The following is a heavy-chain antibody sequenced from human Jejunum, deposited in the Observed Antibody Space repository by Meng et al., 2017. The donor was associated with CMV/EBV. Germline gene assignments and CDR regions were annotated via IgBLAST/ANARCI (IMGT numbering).Heavy chain of an antibody. CDR2: IYYTGST. Sequence: QLQLQEAGPELVKPSEARALLCTVSGDSISSSNYYWGWIRQSPGKGLEWIGSIYYTGSTYCNPSLKSRLTISIDTSKNQFSLKLSSVTAADTAIYDCARGLSTSSSGYWGQGTLVTVSS. CDR3: ARGLSTSSSGY. J-gene: IGHJ4*02. CDR1: GDSISSSNYY. V-gene: IGHV4-39*07. D-gene: IGHD6-6*01.